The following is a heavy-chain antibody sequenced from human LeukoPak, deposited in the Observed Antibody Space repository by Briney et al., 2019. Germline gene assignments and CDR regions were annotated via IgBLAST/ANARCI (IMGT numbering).Heavy chain of an antibody. D-gene: IGHD6-19*01. CDR2: MSGNGDIK. CDR3: AKDPYSSGWAYFDS. CDR1: GFIFSSYA. V-gene: IGHV3-23*01. J-gene: IGHJ4*02. Sequence: GGPLRLSCAASGFIFSSYAMSWVRQAPGKGLEWVSAMSGNGDIKYYADSVKGRFTISRDNSKNTLYLQMNSLRAEDTAVYYCAKDPYSSGWAYFDSWGQGTLVTVSS.